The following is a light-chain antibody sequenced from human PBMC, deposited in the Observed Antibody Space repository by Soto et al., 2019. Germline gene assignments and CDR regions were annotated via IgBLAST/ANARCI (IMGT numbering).Light chain of an antibody. J-gene: IGLJ3*02. Sequence: QPVLTQPASVSGSPGQSITISCTGTSSDVGSYNLVSWYRQEPGKAPKLMIYEGSKRPSGVSYRFSGSKSGNTASLTISGLQAEDEADYYCCSYAGSSAWVFGGGTKVTVL. CDR2: EGS. CDR3: CSYAGSSAWV. CDR1: SSDVGSYNL. V-gene: IGLV2-23*01.